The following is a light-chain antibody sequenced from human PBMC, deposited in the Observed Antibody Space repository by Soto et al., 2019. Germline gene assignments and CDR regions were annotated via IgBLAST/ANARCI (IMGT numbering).Light chain of an antibody. CDR3: QAWDSSTGVV. CDR2: QDS. J-gene: IGLJ2*01. Sequence: ELTQPPSVSVSPGQTASITCSGDKLGDKYACWYQQKPGQSPVLVIYQDSKRPSGIPERFSGSNSGNTATLTISGTQAMDEADYYCQAWDSSTGVVFGGGTKLTVL. CDR1: KLGDKY. V-gene: IGLV3-1*01.